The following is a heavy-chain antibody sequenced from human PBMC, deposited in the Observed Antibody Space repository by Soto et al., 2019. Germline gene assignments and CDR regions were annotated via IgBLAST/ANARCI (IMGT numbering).Heavy chain of an antibody. V-gene: IGHV4-59*01. Sequence: TLSLTCTVSGDSIRSYYWSWIRQPPGKGLEWIGYISYTGSTHYNPSLKSRVTISADTSKNQFSLKLSSVTTADTALYYCAREGVAAPYYYYGMDVWGQGSTVTVSS. D-gene: IGHD2-15*01. CDR1: GDSIRSYY. J-gene: IGHJ6*02. CDR3: AREGVAAPYYYYGMDV. CDR2: ISYTGST.